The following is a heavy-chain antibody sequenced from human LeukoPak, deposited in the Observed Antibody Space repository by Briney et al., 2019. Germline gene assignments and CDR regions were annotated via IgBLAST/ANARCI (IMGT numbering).Heavy chain of an antibody. Sequence: SGTLSLTCAVSGGYISSSNWWSWVRQPPGKGLEWIGEIYHSGSTNYNPSLKSRVTISVDKSKNQFSLKLSSVTAADTAVYYCARDGYYYGSGSYSNSIDYWGQGTLVTVSS. V-gene: IGHV4-4*02. J-gene: IGHJ4*02. CDR3: ARDGYYYGSGSYSNSIDY. CDR2: IYHSGST. D-gene: IGHD3-10*01. CDR1: GGYISSSNW.